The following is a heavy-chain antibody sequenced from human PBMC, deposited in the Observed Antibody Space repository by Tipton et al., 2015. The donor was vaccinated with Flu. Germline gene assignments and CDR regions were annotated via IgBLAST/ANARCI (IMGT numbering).Heavy chain of an antibody. J-gene: IGHJ4*02. CDR1: GGSFSGYY. Sequence: GLVKPSETLSLTCAVYGGSFSGYYWSWIRQPPGKGLEWIGEINHSGSTNYNPSLKSRVTISVDTSKNQFSLKLSSVTAADTAVYYCARSPGYYFDYWGQGTLVTVSS. CDR2: INHSGST. CDR3: ARSPGYYFDY. V-gene: IGHV4-34*01.